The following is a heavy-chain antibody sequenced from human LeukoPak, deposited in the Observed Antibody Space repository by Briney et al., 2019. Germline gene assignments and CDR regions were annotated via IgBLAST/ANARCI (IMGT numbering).Heavy chain of an antibody. J-gene: IGHJ5*02. CDR1: DGSISDYY. D-gene: IGHD1-26*01. CDR2: IYYSGST. CDR3: ARDAAVGATNWFDP. Sequence: SETLSLTCTVSDGSISDYYSSWIRQPPGKGLEWIGYIYYSGSTNYNPSLKSRVTISLDTSKNQFSLKLSSVTAADTAVYYCARDAAVGATNWFDPWGRETLVTVSS. V-gene: IGHV4-59*01.